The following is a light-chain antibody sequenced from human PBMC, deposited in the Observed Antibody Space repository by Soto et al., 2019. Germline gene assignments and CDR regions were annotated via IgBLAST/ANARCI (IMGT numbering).Light chain of an antibody. Sequence: EIVMTQPPVTLSVSPGERATLSCRASQSISSNLAWYQQKAGQPPRLVIYDASTRATGIPARFSGSGSGTEFTLTISSLQSEDFAVYYCQQYNNWPFTFGPGTTVDIK. CDR3: QQYNNWPFT. V-gene: IGKV3D-15*01. CDR1: QSISSN. J-gene: IGKJ3*01. CDR2: DAS.